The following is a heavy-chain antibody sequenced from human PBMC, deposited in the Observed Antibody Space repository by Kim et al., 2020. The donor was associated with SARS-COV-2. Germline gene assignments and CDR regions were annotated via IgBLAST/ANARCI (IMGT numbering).Heavy chain of an antibody. CDR2: IYAGDSDT. V-gene: IGHV5-51*01. D-gene: IGHD4-17*01. CDR1: GYTFTNYW. CDR3: ASLSRTLTSAGFDF. Sequence: GESLKISCKGSGYTFTNYWIGWVRQMPGKGLEWMGIIYAGDSDTKYGPSFQGQVTISADKSISTAYLEWSSLQASDTAMYYCASLSRTLTSAGFDFWGQG. J-gene: IGHJ4*02.